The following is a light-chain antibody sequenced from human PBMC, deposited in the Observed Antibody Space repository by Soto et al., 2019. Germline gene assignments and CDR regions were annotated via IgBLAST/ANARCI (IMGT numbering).Light chain of an antibody. V-gene: IGKV1-9*01. J-gene: IGKJ3*01. CDR3: QQLNYPGFT. Sequence: DIPLTQSPSFLSASVGDRVTITCRASQGISSYLAWYQQKPGKAPKLLIYAASTLQSGVPSRFSGSGSGTEFTLTISSRQPEDFATYYCQQLNYPGFTFGPGTKVDIK. CDR2: AAS. CDR1: QGISSY.